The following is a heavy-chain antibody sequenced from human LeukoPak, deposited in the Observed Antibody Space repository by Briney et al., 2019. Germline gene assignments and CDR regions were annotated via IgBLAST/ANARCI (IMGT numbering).Heavy chain of an antibody. CDR1: GYSFTTYA. D-gene: IGHD2-2*01. Sequence: ASVKVSCKASGYSFTTYAMNWVRQAPGQGLEWMGWINTNTGNPTYAQGFTGWFVFSLDTSVSTAYLQISSLKAEDTAVYYCARGRDCSGTSCRHDYWGQGTLVTVSS. J-gene: IGHJ4*02. CDR3: ARGRDCSGTSCRHDY. CDR2: INTNTGNP. V-gene: IGHV7-4-1*02.